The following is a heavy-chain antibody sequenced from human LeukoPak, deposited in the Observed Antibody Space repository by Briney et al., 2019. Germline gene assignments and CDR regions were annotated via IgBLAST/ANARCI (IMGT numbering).Heavy chain of an antibody. Sequence: TGGSLRLSCAASGFTFSSYGMHWVRQAPGKGLEWVAFIRYDGSNKYYADSVKGRFTISRDNSKNTLYLQMNSLRAEDTAVYYCARDGVSVVRGASGHFDYWGQGTLVTVSS. V-gene: IGHV3-30*02. D-gene: IGHD3-10*01. J-gene: IGHJ4*02. CDR3: ARDGVSVVRGASGHFDY. CDR1: GFTFSSYG. CDR2: IRYDGSNK.